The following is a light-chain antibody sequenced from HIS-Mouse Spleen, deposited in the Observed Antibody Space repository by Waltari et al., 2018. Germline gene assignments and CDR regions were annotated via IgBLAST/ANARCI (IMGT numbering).Light chain of an antibody. Sequence: QSVLTQPPSASGTPGQRVTSSCSGISSNIGRNYVDWYQQLPGTAPKLLIYRNNQRPSGVPDRFSGSKSGTSASLAISGLRSEDEADYYCAAWDDSLSGPVFGGGTKLTVL. V-gene: IGLV1-47*01. CDR3: AAWDDSLSGPV. CDR1: SSNIGRNY. CDR2: RNN. J-gene: IGLJ3*02.